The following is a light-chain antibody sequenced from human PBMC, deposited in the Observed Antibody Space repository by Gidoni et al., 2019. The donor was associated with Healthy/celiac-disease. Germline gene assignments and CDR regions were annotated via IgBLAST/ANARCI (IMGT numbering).Light chain of an antibody. V-gene: IGKV1-5*01. CDR3: QQYNSYPLT. CDR1: QSISSW. CDR2: DAS. Sequence: DIQMTQSASTLSASVGDRVTSTCRASQSISSWLACYQQKPGKAPKLLIADASSLESGVSSMFSGSRSGTEFTLTISSLPPDYFATYYCQQYNSYPLTFGGGTKVEIK. J-gene: IGKJ4*01.